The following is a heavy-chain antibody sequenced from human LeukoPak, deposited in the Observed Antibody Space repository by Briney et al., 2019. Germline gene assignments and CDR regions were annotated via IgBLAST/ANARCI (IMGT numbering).Heavy chain of an antibody. CDR1: GGSISTYY. J-gene: IGHJ5*02. CDR3: ARLLYGP. Sequence: SETLSLTCTVSGGSISTYYWSWIRQPPGKGLEWIGYINYIGSTNYNPSLKSRVTISVDTSKNQFSLKLSSVTAADTAVYYCARLLYGPWGQGTLVTVSS. CDR2: INYIGST. D-gene: IGHD2-8*01. V-gene: IGHV4-59*01.